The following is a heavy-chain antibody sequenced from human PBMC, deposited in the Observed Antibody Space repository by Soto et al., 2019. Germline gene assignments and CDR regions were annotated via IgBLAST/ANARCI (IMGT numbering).Heavy chain of an antibody. D-gene: IGHD2-15*01. CDR3: ARFQVVHSLMSSDRYFDL. V-gene: IGHV1-69*01. CDR1: GGTFSSYA. J-gene: IGHJ2*01. Sequence: QVQLVQSGAEVKKPGSSVKVSCKASGGTFSSYAISWVRQAPGQGLEWMGGIIPIFGTANYAQKFQGRVTITADESTSTAYMELSSLRSEDTAVYYCARFQVVHSLMSSDRYFDLWGRGTLVTVSS. CDR2: IIPIFGTA.